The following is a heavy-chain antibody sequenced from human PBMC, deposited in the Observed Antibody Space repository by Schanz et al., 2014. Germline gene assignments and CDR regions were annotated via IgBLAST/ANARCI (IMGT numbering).Heavy chain of an antibody. Sequence: VQSVHSGTEVQKLGASVKVSCQTSGYTFTAYGINWVRQAPGQGLEWMGRIIPILGIANYAQKFQGRVTNTADKATSTAYMDLSSLRPEDTAVYYCARGGYSSGWYDRDIAHFDYWGQGTLVTVSS. V-gene: IGHV1-69*09. CDR1: GYTFTAYG. CDR2: IIPILGIA. J-gene: IGHJ4*02. D-gene: IGHD6-19*01. CDR3: ARGGYSSGWYDRDIAHFDY.